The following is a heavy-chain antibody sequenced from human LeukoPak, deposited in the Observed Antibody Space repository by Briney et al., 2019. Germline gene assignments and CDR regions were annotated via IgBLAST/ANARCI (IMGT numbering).Heavy chain of an antibody. CDR3: AADKDFSGSYFY. D-gene: IGHD1-26*01. V-gene: IGHV1-46*01. CDR2: INLSGGGT. Sequence: ASVKVSCKASGYTFTNYYIHWVRQAPGQGLEWMGIINLSGGGTTYAQKFQGRVTMTRDTSTSTAYMELSSLRSEDTAVYYCAADKDFSGSYFYWGQGTLVTVSS. CDR1: GYTFTNYY. J-gene: IGHJ4*02.